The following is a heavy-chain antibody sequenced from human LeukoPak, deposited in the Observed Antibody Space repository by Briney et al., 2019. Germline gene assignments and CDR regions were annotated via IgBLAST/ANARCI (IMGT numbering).Heavy chain of an antibody. CDR2: ISGSGGST. J-gene: IGHJ4*02. D-gene: IGHD3-9*01. CDR1: GFTFSSYA. CDR3: AKMAASGYYDILTGYFDY. V-gene: IGHV3-23*01. Sequence: PGGSLRLSCAASGFTFSSYAMSWVRQAPGKGLEWVSAISGSGGSTYYADSVKGRFTISRDNSKNTLYLQMNSLRAEDTAVYYCAKMAASGYYDILTGYFDYWGQETLVTVSS.